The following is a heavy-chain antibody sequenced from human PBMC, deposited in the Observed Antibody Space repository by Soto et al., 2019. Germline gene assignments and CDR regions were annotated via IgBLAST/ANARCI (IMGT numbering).Heavy chain of an antibody. CDR2: ISGSGVGT. J-gene: IGHJ4*02. Sequence: ESGGGSVQPGGSLRLSCEASGFIFRNYAMSWVRQAPGKGLEWVSSISGSGVGTYYADSVQGRFTISRDNSTNTLFLQLSSLRAEDTALYYCAKDVDTVGLSDGSGYFDLWGQGALVTVSS. V-gene: IGHV3-23*01. CDR3: AKDVDTVGLSDGSGYFDL. D-gene: IGHD3-22*01. CDR1: GFIFRNYA.